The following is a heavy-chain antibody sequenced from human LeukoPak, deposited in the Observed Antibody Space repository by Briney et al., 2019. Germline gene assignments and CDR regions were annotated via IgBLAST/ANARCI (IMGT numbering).Heavy chain of an antibody. D-gene: IGHD3-22*01. J-gene: IGHJ4*02. V-gene: IGHV1-18*01. Sequence: ASVKVSCRASGYTFTSYGISWVRQAPGQGLEWMGWISAYNGNTNYAQKLQGRVTMTTDTSTSTAYMELRSLRSDDTAVYYCARVVEARYYDSSGLFDYWGQGTLVNVSS. CDR1: GYTFTSYG. CDR2: ISAYNGNT. CDR3: ARVVEARYYDSSGLFDY.